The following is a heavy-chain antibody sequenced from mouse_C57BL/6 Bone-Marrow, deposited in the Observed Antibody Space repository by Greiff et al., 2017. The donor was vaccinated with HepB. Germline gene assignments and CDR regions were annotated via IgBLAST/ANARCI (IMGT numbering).Heavy chain of an antibody. V-gene: IGHV5-4*03. J-gene: IGHJ4*01. Sequence: VKLVESGGGLVKPGGSLKLSCAASGFTFSSYAMSWVRQTPEKRLEWVATISDGGSYTYYPDNVTGRFTISRDNAKNNLYLQMSHLKSEDTAMYYSARGDYYGYYYAMDYWGQGTSVTVSS. CDR2: ISDGGSYT. CDR1: GFTFSSYA. D-gene: IGHD1-1*01. CDR3: ARGDYYGYYYAMDY.